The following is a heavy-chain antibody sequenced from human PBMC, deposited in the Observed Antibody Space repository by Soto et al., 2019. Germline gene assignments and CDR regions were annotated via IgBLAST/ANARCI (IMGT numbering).Heavy chain of an antibody. D-gene: IGHD3-3*01. V-gene: IGHV4-59*08. CDR3: ARRYYDFWSGYYDAFDI. CDR2: IYYSGST. Sequence: ETLSLTCTVSGGSISSYYWSWIRQPPGKGLEWIGYIYYSGSTNYNPSLKSRVTISVDTSKNQFSLKLSSVTAADTAVYYCARRYYDFWSGYYDAFDIWGQGTMVTVSS. J-gene: IGHJ3*02. CDR1: GGSISSYY.